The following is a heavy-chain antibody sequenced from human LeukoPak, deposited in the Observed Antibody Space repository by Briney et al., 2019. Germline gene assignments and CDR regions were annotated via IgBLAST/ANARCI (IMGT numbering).Heavy chain of an antibody. CDR3: ARGGTYSRGLLVY. V-gene: IGHV1-18*04. CDR1: GYTFSDHH. J-gene: IGHJ4*02. D-gene: IGHD1-26*01. Sequence: ASVKVSCKASGYTFSDHHMHWVRQAPGQGLEWMGWIRAYNGNTNYAQKFQGRVTMTTDTSTSTAYMELRSLRSDDTAVYYCARGGTYSRGLLVYWGQGTLVTVSS. CDR2: IRAYNGNT.